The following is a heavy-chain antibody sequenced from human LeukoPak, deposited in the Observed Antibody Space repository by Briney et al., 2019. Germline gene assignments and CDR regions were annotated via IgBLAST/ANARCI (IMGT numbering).Heavy chain of an antibody. D-gene: IGHD2-2*01. CDR1: GFTFSTYG. CDR2: IDYGGSYK. CDR3: ARTILPALDY. Sequence: PGGSLRLSCAASGFTFSTYGMHWVRQAPGKGLEWVAFIDYGGSYKYYADSAKGRFTISRDNPRNTLYLQMNSLRVEDTAVYYCARTILPALDYWGQGTLVTVSS. J-gene: IGHJ4*02. V-gene: IGHV3-30*02.